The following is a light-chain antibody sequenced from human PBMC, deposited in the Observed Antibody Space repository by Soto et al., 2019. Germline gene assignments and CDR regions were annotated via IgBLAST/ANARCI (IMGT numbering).Light chain of an antibody. CDR3: LHYNTNVWT. Sequence: DIQMTQSPSSLSASVGDRVTITCRASQGLRNDLAWYQQQPGKAPKRLIYAASSLQSGVPSRFSGSGSGTEFTLTISSLQSEDSATYYCLHYNTNVWTFGQGTKVEIK. V-gene: IGKV1-17*01. J-gene: IGKJ1*01. CDR1: QGLRND. CDR2: AAS.